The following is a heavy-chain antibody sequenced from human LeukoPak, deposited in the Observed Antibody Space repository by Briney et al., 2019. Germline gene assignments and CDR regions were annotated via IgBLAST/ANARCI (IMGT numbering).Heavy chain of an antibody. CDR1: GASIRSYY. D-gene: IGHD3-9*01. CDR2: VYYSGRT. J-gene: IGHJ4*02. V-gene: IGHV4-59*08. Sequence: SETLSLTCSVSGASIRSYYWTWIRQPPGKGLEWIGYVYYSGRTNYNPSLKSRVTISVDTSKNLFSLNLNSVTAADTAVYYCARHGGDYGILTGHTSAVFAFWGQGALVTVSS. CDR3: ARHGGDYGILTGHTSAVFAF.